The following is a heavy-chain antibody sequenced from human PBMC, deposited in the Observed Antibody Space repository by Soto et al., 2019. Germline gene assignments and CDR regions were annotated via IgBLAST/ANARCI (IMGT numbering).Heavy chain of an antibody. J-gene: IGHJ4*02. CDR3: AKEKFGELSLVDY. D-gene: IGHD3-10*01. CDR2: ISYDGSNK. CDR1: GFTFSSYG. Sequence: GGSLRLSCAASGFTFSSYGMHWVRQAPGKGLEWVAVISYDGSNKYYADSVKGRFTISRDNSKNTLYLQTNSLRAEDTAVYYCAKEKFGELSLVDYWGQGTLVTVSS. V-gene: IGHV3-30*18.